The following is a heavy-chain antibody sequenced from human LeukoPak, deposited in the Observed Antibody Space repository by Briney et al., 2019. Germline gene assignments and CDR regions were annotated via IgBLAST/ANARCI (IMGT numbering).Heavy chain of an antibody. CDR2: ISSSSSYI. J-gene: IGHJ2*01. CDR3: ARDRDDIVVVVAANPRYFDL. V-gene: IGHV3-21*01. Sequence: GGSLRLSCAASGFTFSSYSMNWVRQAPGKGLEWVSSISSSSSYIYYAGSVKGRFTISRDNAKNSLYLQMNSLRAEDTAVYYCARDRDDIVVVVAANPRYFDLWGRGTLVTVSS. D-gene: IGHD2-15*01. CDR1: GFTFSSYS.